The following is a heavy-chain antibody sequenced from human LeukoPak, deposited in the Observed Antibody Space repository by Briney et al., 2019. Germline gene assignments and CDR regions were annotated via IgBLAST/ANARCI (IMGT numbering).Heavy chain of an antibody. J-gene: IGHJ6*04. Sequence: ASVKVSCKASGGTFSSYAISWVRQAPGQGLEWMGGMIPIFGTANYAQKFQGRVTITADESTSTAYMELSSLRSEDTAVYYCAREWGGYCSSSSCYGMDVWGKGTTVTVSS. CDR2: MIPIFGTA. CDR3: AREWGGYCSSSSCYGMDV. CDR1: GGTFSSYA. D-gene: IGHD2-2*01. V-gene: IGHV1-69*13.